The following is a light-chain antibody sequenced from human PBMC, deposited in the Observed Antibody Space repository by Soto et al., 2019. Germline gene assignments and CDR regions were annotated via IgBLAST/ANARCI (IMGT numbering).Light chain of an antibody. CDR2: KSS. J-gene: IGKJ4*01. CDR1: QSISTW. Sequence: DIQMTQSPSTLSASVGDRVTITCRASQSISTWMAWYQQKPGKAPNLLIYKSSSLESGVPSRFSGRGSETEFTLTISSLQPDDFATYYCQQYHTYPVSFGGGTKVEI. CDR3: QQYHTYPVS. V-gene: IGKV1-5*03.